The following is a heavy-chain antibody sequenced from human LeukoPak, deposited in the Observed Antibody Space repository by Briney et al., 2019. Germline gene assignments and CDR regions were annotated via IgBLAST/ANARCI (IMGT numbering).Heavy chain of an antibody. D-gene: IGHD6-19*01. J-gene: IGHJ6*02. CDR1: GFTFSSYA. Sequence: GGSLRLSCAASGFTFSSYAMHWVRQAPGKGLEWVAVISYDGSNKYYADSVKGRFTISRDNSKNTLCLQMNSLRAEDTAVYYCAGDGGYSSGWTEAYYYYGMDVWGQGTTVTVSS. CDR3: AGDGGYSSGWTEAYYYYGMDV. V-gene: IGHV3-30-3*01. CDR2: ISYDGSNK.